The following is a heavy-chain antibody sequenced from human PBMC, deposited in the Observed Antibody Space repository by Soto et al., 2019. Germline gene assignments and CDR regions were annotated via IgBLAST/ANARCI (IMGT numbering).Heavy chain of an antibody. J-gene: IGHJ6*02. CDR3: ARAQPSGHFYFGMAV. V-gene: IGHV1-18*01. CDR1: GYTFATYG. Sequence: QVQLVQSVAEVKEPGASVKVSCKASGYTFATYGISWVRQAPGQGLEWMGWISAYNGNTNYAEKLQVRLTMTTDTSTTTAYMELRSLRSDDTAVYYCARAQPSGHFYFGMAVWGQGTTVTVSS. CDR2: ISAYNGNT. D-gene: IGHD6-13*01.